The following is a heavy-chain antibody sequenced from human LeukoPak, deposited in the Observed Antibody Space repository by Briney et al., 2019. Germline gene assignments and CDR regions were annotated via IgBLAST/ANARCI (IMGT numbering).Heavy chain of an antibody. CDR2: ISSSSTI. D-gene: IGHD2-2*02. CDR3: ASRYTEAFDY. J-gene: IGHJ4*02. V-gene: IGHV3-48*01. CDR1: GFTFSSYS. Sequence: SGGSLRLSCAASGFTFSSYSMSWVRQAPGKGLEWVSYISSSSTIYYADSVKGRFTISRDNAKNSLYLQMNSLRAEDTAVYYCASRYTEAFDYWGQGTLVTVSS.